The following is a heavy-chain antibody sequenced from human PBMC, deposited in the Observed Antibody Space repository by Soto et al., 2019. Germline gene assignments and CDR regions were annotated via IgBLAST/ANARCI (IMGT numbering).Heavy chain of an antibody. J-gene: IGHJ6*02. V-gene: IGHV4-34*01. CDR1: GGSFSGYY. CDR3: ARLPRYCSGGSCYRGALSMVDV. CDR2: INHSGST. D-gene: IGHD2-15*01. Sequence: SETLSLTCAVYGGSFSGYYWSWIRQPPGKGLEWIGEINHSGSTNYNPSLKSRVTISVDTSKNQFSLKLSSVTAADTAVYYCARLPRYCSGGSCYRGALSMVDVWGQGTTVTVSS.